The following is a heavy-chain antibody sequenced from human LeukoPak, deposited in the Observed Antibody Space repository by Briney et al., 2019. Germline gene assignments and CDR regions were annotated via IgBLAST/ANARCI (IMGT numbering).Heavy chain of an antibody. V-gene: IGHV3-30*18. CDR1: GFTFSNYG. J-gene: IGHJ4*02. D-gene: IGHD6-13*01. CDR3: AKAYSSSWPPEY. CDR2: ISYDGSNK. Sequence: GGSLRLSCTVSGFTFSNYGMHWVRQAPGKGLEWVAVISYDGSNKKYGDSVKGRFTISRDNSKNTLYLQMNSLRAEDTAVYYCAKAYSSSWPPEYWGQGTLVTVSS.